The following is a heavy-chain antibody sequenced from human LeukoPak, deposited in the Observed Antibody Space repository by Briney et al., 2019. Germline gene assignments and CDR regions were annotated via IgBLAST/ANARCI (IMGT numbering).Heavy chain of an antibody. Sequence: SETLSLTCAVYGGSFSGYYWSWIRQPPGRGLEWIGEINHSGSTNYNPSLKSRVTISVDKSKNQFSLKLSSVTAADTAVYYCARDSSSGYRKPHAFDIWGQGTMVTVSS. V-gene: IGHV4-34*01. CDR2: INHSGST. J-gene: IGHJ3*02. CDR1: GGSFSGYY. D-gene: IGHD3-22*01. CDR3: ARDSSSGYRKPHAFDI.